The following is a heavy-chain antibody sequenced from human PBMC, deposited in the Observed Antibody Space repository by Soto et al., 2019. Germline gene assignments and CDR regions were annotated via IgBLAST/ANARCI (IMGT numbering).Heavy chain of an antibody. CDR3: VRYDRINMKPYSPEGFHI. J-gene: IGHJ3*02. CDR1: GDSISSSNSH. D-gene: IGHD3-3*02. V-gene: IGHV4-39*01. Sequence: SETLSLTCTVSGDSISSSNSHWGWTRQPPGKGLEYIWSVYYGGAIFYSGNIYYNPSLKSRVTISVDTSKNQFSLRLSSVTAADTGVYYCVRYDRINMKPYSPEGFHIWGQGTMVTVSS. CDR2: VYYGGAIFYSGNI.